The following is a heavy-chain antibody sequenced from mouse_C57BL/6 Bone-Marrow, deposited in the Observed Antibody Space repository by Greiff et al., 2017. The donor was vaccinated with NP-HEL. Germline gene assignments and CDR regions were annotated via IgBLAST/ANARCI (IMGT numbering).Heavy chain of an antibody. CDR1: GYTFTDYY. CDR3: AESYGSSYDYYAMDY. J-gene: IGHJ4*01. V-gene: IGHV1-26*01. Sequence: VQLQQSGPELVKPGASVKISCKASGYTFTDYYMNWVKQSHGKSLEWIGDINPNNGGTSYNQKFKGKATLTVDKSSSTAYMELRSLTSEDSSVYYCAESYGSSYDYYAMDYWGQGTSVTVSS. D-gene: IGHD1-1*01. CDR2: INPNNGGT.